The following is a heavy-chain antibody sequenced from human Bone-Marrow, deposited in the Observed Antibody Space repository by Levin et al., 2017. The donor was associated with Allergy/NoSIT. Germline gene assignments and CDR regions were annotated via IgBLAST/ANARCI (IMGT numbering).Heavy chain of an antibody. J-gene: IGHJ4*02. Sequence: KGLEWVSAISGSGAYAHYANSVKGRFTISRDNSKNTLYLHMNRMRAEDTAVYYCAKDRDDIVVLPAAADYWGQGTLVTVSS. D-gene: IGHD2-2*01. CDR2: ISGSGAYA. CDR3: AKDRDDIVVLPAAADY. V-gene: IGHV3-23*01.